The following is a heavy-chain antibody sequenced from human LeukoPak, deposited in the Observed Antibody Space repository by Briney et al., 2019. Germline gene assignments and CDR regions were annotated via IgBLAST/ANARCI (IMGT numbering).Heavy chain of an antibody. D-gene: IGHD3-22*01. CDR3: AREPVPRSSGLQY. CDR2: IIPIFGTA. CDR1: GITFSYCT. J-gene: IGHJ4*02. Sequence: SVKVSCKASGITFSYCTISWVRQAPGQGLEWMGRIIPIFGTADYAQKLQGRVTMTTDESTSTAYMELSSLRSEDTAVYYCAREPVPRSSGLQYWGQGTLVTVSS. V-gene: IGHV1-69*05.